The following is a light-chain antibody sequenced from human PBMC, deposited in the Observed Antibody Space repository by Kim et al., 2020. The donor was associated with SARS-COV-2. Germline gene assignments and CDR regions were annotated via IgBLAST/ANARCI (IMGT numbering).Light chain of an antibody. CDR3: QNYKSAPRT. CDR2: IAS. V-gene: IGKV1-27*01. J-gene: IGKJ1*01. Sequence: ASVGDRVTMPCRASQGISNYLAWYQQKPGKVPNLLIYIASKLQSGVPSRFSAGGFGTDFTLTISNLQPDDVATYYCQNYKSAPRTFGQGTKVDIK. CDR1: QGISNY.